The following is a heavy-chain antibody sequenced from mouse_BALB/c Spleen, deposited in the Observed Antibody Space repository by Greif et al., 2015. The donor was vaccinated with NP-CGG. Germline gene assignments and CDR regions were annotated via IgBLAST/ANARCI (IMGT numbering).Heavy chain of an antibody. J-gene: IGHJ2*01. V-gene: IGHV14-4*02. Sequence: VQLQQSGAELVRSGASVKLSCTASGFNIKDYYMHWVKQRPEQGLEWIGWIDPENGDTEYAPKFQGKATMTADTSSNTAYLQLSSLTSEDTAVYYCNALLYGNYYWGQGTTLTVSS. CDR3: NALLYGNYY. CDR1: GFNIKDYY. D-gene: IGHD2-1*01. CDR2: IDPENGDT.